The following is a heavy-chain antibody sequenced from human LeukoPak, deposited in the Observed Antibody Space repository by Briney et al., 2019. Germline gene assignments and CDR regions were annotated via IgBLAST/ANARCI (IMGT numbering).Heavy chain of an antibody. CDR3: ASGGSNWFDP. V-gene: IGHV4-34*01. CDR1: GGSFSGYY. J-gene: IGHJ5*02. CDR2: INHSGST. Sequence: RSSETLSLTCAVYGGSFSGYYWSWIRQSPGKGLEWIGEINHSGSTNYNPSLKSRVTISVDTSKNQFSLKLSSVTAADTAVYYCASGGSNWFDPWGQGTLVAVSS.